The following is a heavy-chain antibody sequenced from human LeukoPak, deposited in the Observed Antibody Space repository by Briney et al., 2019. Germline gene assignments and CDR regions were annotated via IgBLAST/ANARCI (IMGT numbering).Heavy chain of an antibody. V-gene: IGHV1-2*02. Sequence: ASVKVSCKTSGYTFSDYYMHWVRQAPGQGLEWMGWINPNSGVTKYAQKFQGRVTVTGDTSTTTAYMEVSRLRSDDTAVYYCARFDTRGSSGRYWGQGTLVTVSS. D-gene: IGHD3-10*01. J-gene: IGHJ4*02. CDR2: INPNSGVT. CDR3: ARFDTRGSSGRY. CDR1: GYTFSDYY.